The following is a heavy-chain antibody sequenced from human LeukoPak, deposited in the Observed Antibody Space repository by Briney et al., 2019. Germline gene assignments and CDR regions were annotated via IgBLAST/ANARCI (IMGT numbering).Heavy chain of an antibody. CDR2: ISGSGGST. Sequence: GRSLRLSCTASGFTFGDYAMSWVRQAPGKGLEWVSAISGSGGSTYYADSVKGRFTISRDNSKNTLYLQMNSLRAEDTAVYYCAKDGGQWRGPFLLPDYWGQGTLVTVSS. D-gene: IGHD6-19*01. V-gene: IGHV3-23*01. CDR1: GFTFGDYA. J-gene: IGHJ4*02. CDR3: AKDGGQWRGPFLLPDY.